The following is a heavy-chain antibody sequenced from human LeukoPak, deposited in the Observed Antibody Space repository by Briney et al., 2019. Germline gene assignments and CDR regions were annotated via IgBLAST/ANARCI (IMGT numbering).Heavy chain of an antibody. D-gene: IGHD5-18*01. CDR2: IKQDGSGK. CDR3: ARDLFSYGANQDDY. CDR1: GFTFSNYW. J-gene: IGHJ4*02. V-gene: IGHV3-7*01. Sequence: GGSLRLSCAASGFTFSNYWMNWVRQAPGKGLEWVANIKQDGSGKYYVDSVKGRFTISRDNAKKPLYLQMNSLRAEDTAVYYCARDLFSYGANQDDYWGQGTLVTVSS.